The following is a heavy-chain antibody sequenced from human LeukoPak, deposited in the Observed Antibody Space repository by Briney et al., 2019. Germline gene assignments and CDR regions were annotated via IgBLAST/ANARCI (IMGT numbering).Heavy chain of an antibody. CDR2: INTGNGNT. V-gene: IGHV1-3*03. D-gene: IGHD6-19*01. CDR1: GYTFTSYA. Sequence: ASVKVSCKASGYTFTSYAMRWVRQAPGQRLEWMGWINTGNGNTKYSQEFQGRVTITRDTSANTAYMELSSLRSEDMAVYYCARTVRYSSGPLTDLLPYYFDYWGQGTLVTVSS. J-gene: IGHJ4*02. CDR3: ARTVRYSSGPLTDLLPYYFDY.